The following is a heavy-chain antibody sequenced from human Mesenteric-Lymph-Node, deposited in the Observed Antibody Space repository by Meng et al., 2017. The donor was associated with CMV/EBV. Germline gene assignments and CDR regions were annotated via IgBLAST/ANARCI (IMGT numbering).Heavy chain of an antibody. J-gene: IGHJ4*02. V-gene: IGHV3-30*02. Sequence: GESLKISCAASGFTFSSYGMHWVRQAPGKGLEWVAFIRYDGSNKYYADSVKGRFTISRDNSKNTLYLQMNSLRAEDTAVYYCARMYYDFWSGYWGGFVDYWGQGTLVTVSS. D-gene: IGHD3-3*01. CDR1: GFTFSSYG. CDR2: IRYDGSNK. CDR3: ARMYYDFWSGYWGGFVDY.